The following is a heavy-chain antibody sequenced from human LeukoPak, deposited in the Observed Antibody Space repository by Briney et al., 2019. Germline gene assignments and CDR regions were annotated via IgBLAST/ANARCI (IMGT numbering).Heavy chain of an antibody. CDR2: IIPILGII. CDR3: AGPLRSIAARYFDL. Sequence: SVKVSCKASGGTFSSYAISWVRQAPGQGLEWMGRIIPILGIINYAQKFQGRVTITADKSTSTAYMELSSLRSEDTAVYYCAGPLRSIAARYFDLWGRGTLVTVSS. J-gene: IGHJ2*01. CDR1: GGTFSSYA. D-gene: IGHD6-6*01. V-gene: IGHV1-69*04.